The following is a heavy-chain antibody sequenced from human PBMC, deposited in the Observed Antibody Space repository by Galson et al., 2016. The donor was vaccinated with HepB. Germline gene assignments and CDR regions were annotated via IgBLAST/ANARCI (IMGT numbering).Heavy chain of an antibody. CDR2: ISWDAGTT. D-gene: IGHD6-19*01. V-gene: IGHV3-43D*03. Sequence: SLRLSCAASGFSFQNYAMHWVRQAPGKGLEWVSLISWDAGTTYYVDSVRGRFTISRDSTKNSLYLQMNSLRPEDTAIYYCVKVGSAIAVTGCFDNWGQGTQVTVSS. CDR1: GFSFQNYA. CDR3: VKVGSAIAVTGCFDN. J-gene: IGHJ4*02.